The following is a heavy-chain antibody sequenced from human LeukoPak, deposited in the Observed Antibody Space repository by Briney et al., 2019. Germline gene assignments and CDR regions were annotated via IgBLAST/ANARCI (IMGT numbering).Heavy chain of an antibody. V-gene: IGHV4-59*01. Sequence: SETLSLTCTASGGSISSYYWSRIRQPPGKGLEWIGYIYYSGSTNYDPSLKSRVTISVDTSKNQFSLKLSSVTAADTAVYYCARVSDSSGFDAFDIWGQGTMVTVSS. CDR2: IYYSGST. D-gene: IGHD3-22*01. CDR1: GGSISSYY. CDR3: ARVSDSSGFDAFDI. J-gene: IGHJ3*02.